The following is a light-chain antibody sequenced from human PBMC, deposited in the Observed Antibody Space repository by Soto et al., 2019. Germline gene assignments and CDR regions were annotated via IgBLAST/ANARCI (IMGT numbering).Light chain of an antibody. Sequence: GDRVTFTCRASQRINNWVAWYQQKPGKAPKVLIYDASTLESGVPSRFSGSGSGTGFTLTIDSLQPDDFATYYCQRYNAFSQTFGQGTKVEI. J-gene: IGKJ1*01. CDR1: QRINNW. CDR2: DAS. V-gene: IGKV1-5*01. CDR3: QRYNAFSQT.